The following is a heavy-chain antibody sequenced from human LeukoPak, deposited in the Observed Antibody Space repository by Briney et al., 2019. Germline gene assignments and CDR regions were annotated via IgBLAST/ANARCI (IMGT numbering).Heavy chain of an antibody. Sequence: PGGSLRLSCAASGFTFSSYSMNWVRQAPGKELEWVSSISSSSYIYYADSVKGRFTISRDNAKNSLYLQMNSLRAEDTAVYYCARWGLSSGWFNDAFDIWGQGTMVTVSS. J-gene: IGHJ3*02. CDR3: ARWGLSSGWFNDAFDI. D-gene: IGHD6-19*01. CDR1: GFTFSSYS. V-gene: IGHV3-21*01. CDR2: ISSSSYI.